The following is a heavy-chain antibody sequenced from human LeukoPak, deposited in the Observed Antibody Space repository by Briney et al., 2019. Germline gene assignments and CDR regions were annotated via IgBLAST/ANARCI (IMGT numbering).Heavy chain of an antibody. Sequence: GASVKVSCKVSGYTLTELSMHWVRQAPGKGLEWMGGFDPEDGETIYAQKFQGRVTMTEDTSTDTAYMELSSLRSEDTAVYYCATDRDSSGYWAHNAFDIWGQGTMVTVSS. CDR3: ATDRDSSGYWAHNAFDI. J-gene: IGHJ3*02. CDR2: FDPEDGET. CDR1: GYTLTELS. V-gene: IGHV1-24*01. D-gene: IGHD3-22*01.